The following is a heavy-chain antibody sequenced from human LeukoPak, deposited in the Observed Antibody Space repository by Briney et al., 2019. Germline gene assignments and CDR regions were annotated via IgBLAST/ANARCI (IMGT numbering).Heavy chain of an antibody. CDR2: INTNTGNP. Sequence: ASVKVSCKASGYTFTSYAMNWVRQAPGQGLEWMGWINTNTGNPTYAQGFTGRFVFSLDTSVSTAYLQISSLKAEDTAVYYCARIGRRSGSYYYGMDVWGQGTTVTVSS. D-gene: IGHD5-12*01. CDR3: ARIGRRSGSYYYGMDV. V-gene: IGHV7-4-1*02. J-gene: IGHJ6*02. CDR1: GYTFTSYA.